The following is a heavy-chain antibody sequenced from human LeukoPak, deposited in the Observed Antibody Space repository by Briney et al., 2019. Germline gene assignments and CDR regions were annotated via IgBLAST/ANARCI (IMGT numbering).Heavy chain of an antibody. CDR1: GFMFSSNW. J-gene: IGHJ4*02. CDR2: ISSSSSYI. CDR3: ARPPYYDFWSGSKETIPYYFDY. V-gene: IGHV3-21*01. D-gene: IGHD3-3*01. Sequence: GGSLRLSCAASGFMFSSNWMSWVRQAPGKGLEWVSSISSSSSYIYYADSVKGRFTISRDNAKNSLYLQMNSLRAEDTAVYYCARPPYYDFWSGSKETIPYYFDYWGQGTLVTVSS.